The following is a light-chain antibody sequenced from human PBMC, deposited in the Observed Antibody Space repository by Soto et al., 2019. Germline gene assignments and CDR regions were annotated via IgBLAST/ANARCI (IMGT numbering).Light chain of an antibody. Sequence: DFQMTHSPSSLSASVGDRVSITCQASQNINNYLNWYQQKPGRAPKLLIYDASNLEAGVPSRFRGSGSGTDFTFTISRLQTEDIATYYCQQYENLPTFGQGTRLEIK. CDR2: DAS. CDR3: QQYENLPT. CDR1: QNINNY. J-gene: IGKJ5*01. V-gene: IGKV1-33*01.